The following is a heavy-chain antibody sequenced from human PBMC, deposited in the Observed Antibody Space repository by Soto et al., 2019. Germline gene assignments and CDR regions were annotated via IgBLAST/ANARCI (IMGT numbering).Heavy chain of an antibody. CDR1: GGSFSGYY. CDR3: ARGGYSYGYTPLDY. J-gene: IGHJ4*02. CDR2: INHSGST. D-gene: IGHD5-18*01. Sequence: SETLSLTCAVYGGSFSGYYWSWIRQPPGKGLEWIGEINHSGSTNYNPSLKSRVTISVDTSKNQFSLKLSSVTAADTAVYYCARGGYSYGYTPLDYWGQGTLVTAPQ. V-gene: IGHV4-34*01.